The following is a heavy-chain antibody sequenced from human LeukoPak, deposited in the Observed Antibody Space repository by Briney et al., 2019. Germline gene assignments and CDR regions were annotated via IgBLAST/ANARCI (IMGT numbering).Heavy chain of an antibody. CDR1: GYTFTGYY. Sequence: ASVKVSCKASGYTFTGYYMHWVRQAPGQGLEWMGWINPNSGGTNYAQKSQGRVTMTRDTSISTAYMELSRLRSDDTAVYYCARDKRRRYCSGGSCYSYHYWGQGTLVTVSS. J-gene: IGHJ4*02. CDR3: ARDKRRRYCSGGSCYSYHY. D-gene: IGHD2-15*01. V-gene: IGHV1-2*02. CDR2: INPNSGGT.